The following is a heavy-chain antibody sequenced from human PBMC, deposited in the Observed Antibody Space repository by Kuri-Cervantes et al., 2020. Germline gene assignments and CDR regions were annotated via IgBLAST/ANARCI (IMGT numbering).Heavy chain of an antibody. D-gene: IGHD3-3*01. CDR2: FDPEDGET. J-gene: IGHJ4*02. CDR3: ATVNYDFWSGMYY. Sequence: ASVKVSFQVSGYTLTELSMHWVRQAPGKGLEWMGGFDPEDGETIYAQKSQGRVTMTEDTSTDTAYMELSSLRSEDTAVYYCATVNYDFWSGMYYWGQGTLVTVSS. V-gene: IGHV1-24*01. CDR1: GYTLTELS.